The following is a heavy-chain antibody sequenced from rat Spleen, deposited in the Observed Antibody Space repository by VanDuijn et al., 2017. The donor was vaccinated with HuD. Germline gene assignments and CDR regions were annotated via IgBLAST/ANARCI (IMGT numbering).Heavy chain of an antibody. J-gene: IGHJ4*01. CDR3: AKDREQLYWEGVMDA. Sequence: EVQLVESGGGLVQPGRSLKLSCAASGFTFSSFAMAWVRQAPKKGLEWVATITSGGSNTYYPDSGKGRFTISRDNAKSTLYLQMDSLRSEDTATYYCAKDREQLYWEGVMDAWGQGASVTVSS. D-gene: IGHD1-2*01. CDR2: ITSGGSNT. V-gene: IGHV5-25*01. CDR1: GFTFSSFA.